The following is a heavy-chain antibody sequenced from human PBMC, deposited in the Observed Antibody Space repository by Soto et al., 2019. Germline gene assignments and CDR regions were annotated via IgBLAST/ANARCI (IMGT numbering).Heavy chain of an antibody. J-gene: IGHJ4*02. V-gene: IGHV3-21*01. CDR3: AREDSIIIPAESEF. Sequence: GGSLRLSCSVSGFAFNNYGISWVRQAPGKGLEWVSSISKSDYTYYSDSVQSRVAISRDNAKSSESLQMNTLTAENTAVNSCAREDSIIIPAESEFWGPGTLVTVSS. CDR1: GFAFNNYG. D-gene: IGHD2-2*01. CDR2: ISKSDYT.